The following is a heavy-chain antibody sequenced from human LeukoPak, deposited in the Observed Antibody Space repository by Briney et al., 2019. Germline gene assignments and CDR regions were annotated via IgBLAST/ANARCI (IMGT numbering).Heavy chain of an antibody. J-gene: IGHJ2*01. CDR1: GYSFTSYW. CDR3: ARLYSYYGFGSGYFDL. D-gene: IGHD4-11*01. V-gene: IGHV5-51*01. Sequence: GESLKISCKGSGYSFTSYWIGWVRQMPGKGLEWMGIIYPGDSDTRYSPSFQGQVTISADKSISTAYLQWSSLKASDTAMYYCARLYSYYGFGSGYFDLWGRGTLVTVSS. CDR2: IYPGDSDT.